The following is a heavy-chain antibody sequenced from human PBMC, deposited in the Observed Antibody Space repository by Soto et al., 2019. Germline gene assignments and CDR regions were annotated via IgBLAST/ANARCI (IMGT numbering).Heavy chain of an antibody. CDR3: ARGYGSGSFDY. D-gene: IGHD3-10*01. J-gene: IGHJ4*02. CDR2: IFYSGAF. Sequence: LSLTCTVSGGSISSDSSYWSWIRQRPGMGLEWIGYIFYSGAFYYTPSLRGRVIILADTSKNHFTLRLSSVTAADTAVYYCARGYGSGSFDYWGQGTLVTVSS. CDR1: GGSISSDSSY. V-gene: IGHV4-31*03.